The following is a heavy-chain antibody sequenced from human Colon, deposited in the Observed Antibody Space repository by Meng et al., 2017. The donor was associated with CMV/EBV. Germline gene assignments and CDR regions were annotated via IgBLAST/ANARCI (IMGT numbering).Heavy chain of an antibody. CDR2: ISRNSETI. D-gene: IGHD6-19*01. J-gene: IGHJ6*02. CDR3: ARAANSAWAPGGWFYGMDV. CDR1: GFHVRNYN. V-gene: IGHV3-48*04. Sequence: GESLKISCVGSGFHVRNYNMSWVRQAPGRGLEWVAFISRNSETIYHADSVRGRFAISRDNARNSLYLHMNSLRADDTAVYFCARAANSAWAPGGWFYGMDVWGQGITVTVSS.